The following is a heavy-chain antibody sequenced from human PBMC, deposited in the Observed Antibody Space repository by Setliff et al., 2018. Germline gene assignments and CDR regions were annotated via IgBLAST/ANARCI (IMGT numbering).Heavy chain of an antibody. CDR2: ISGYNGNT. CDR3: ARVPRLEWLLPTFDS. CDR1: GYTFINYG. Sequence: GASVKVSCKTSGYTFINYGLSWMRQAPGQGLEWMGWISGYNGNTDYAQNLQGRVTMTIDTSTSTAYMELRSLRSDDTAVYYCARVPRLEWLLPTFDSWGQGTLVTVPQ. D-gene: IGHD3-3*01. J-gene: IGHJ4*02. V-gene: IGHV1-18*01.